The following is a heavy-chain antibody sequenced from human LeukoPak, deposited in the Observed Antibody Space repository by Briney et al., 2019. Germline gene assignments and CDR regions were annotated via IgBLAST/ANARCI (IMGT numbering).Heavy chain of an antibody. CDR1: GYTFTSYG. CDR2: ISAYNGNT. CDR3: ARALRMVRDLTPSGY. V-gene: IGHV1-18*01. J-gene: IGHJ4*02. D-gene: IGHD3-10*01. Sequence: GASVKVSCKASGYTFTSYGISWVRQAPGQGLEWMGWISAYNGNTNYAQKLQGRVTMTTDTSTSTAYMELRSLRSDDTAVYYCARALRMVRDLTPSGYWGQGTLATVSS.